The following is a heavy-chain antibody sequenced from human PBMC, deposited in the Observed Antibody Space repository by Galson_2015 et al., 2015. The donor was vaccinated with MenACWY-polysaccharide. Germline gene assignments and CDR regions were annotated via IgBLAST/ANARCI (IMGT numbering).Heavy chain of an antibody. J-gene: IGHJ6*02. CDR2: IYYSGST. CDR3: ARSGTSTSWLYYYYGMDV. V-gene: IGHV4-59*01. CDR1: GGSLSGSY. D-gene: IGHD2-2*01. Sequence: LSLTCPVSGGSLSGSYWSWTRQPPGKGLEWIGYIYYSGSTNYNPSLKSRVTMSLDISKNQFSLKLSSVTAADTAVYYCARSGTSTSWLYYYYGMDVWGQGTTVTVSS.